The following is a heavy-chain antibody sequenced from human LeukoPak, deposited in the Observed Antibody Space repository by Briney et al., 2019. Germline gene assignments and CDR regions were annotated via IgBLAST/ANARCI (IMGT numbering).Heavy chain of an antibody. J-gene: IGHJ6*02. Sequence: KPSQTLSLTCAVYAGSFSGYYSSSIRHPPGKWLEWIVEINHSGSTNYHPSLKSRVTISVDTSKNQFSLKLSSVTAADTAVYYCGAQPYDSSGYAYLGYYGMDVWGQGTTVTVSS. V-gene: IGHV4-34*01. CDR1: AGSFSGYY. CDR2: INHSGST. CDR3: GAQPYDSSGYAYLGYYGMDV. D-gene: IGHD3-22*01.